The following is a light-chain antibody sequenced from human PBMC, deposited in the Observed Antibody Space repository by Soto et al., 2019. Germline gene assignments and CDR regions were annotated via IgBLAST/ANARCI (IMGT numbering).Light chain of an antibody. Sequence: QSAATVSSSTGEAATLSCRASQSISNYLAWYQQRPGQAPRLLIYEASNRVTGTPIRFSGSGSGTDFTLTISRLEPEDSAVSYCQQRQSWPIPFGQRTRL. V-gene: IGKV3-11*01. J-gene: IGKJ5*01. CDR2: EAS. CDR3: QQRQSWPIP. CDR1: QSISNY.